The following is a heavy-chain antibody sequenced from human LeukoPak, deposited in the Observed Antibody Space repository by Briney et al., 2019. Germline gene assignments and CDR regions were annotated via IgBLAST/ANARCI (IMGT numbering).Heavy chain of an antibody. D-gene: IGHD3-10*01. J-gene: IGHJ5*02. CDR2: FDPEDGET. CDR3: ATLGTNYYGSGSYYWFDP. V-gene: IGHV1-24*01. Sequence: ASVKVSCKVSGYTLTELSMHWVRQAPGKGLEWMGVFDPEDGETIYAQKFQGRVTMTEDTPTDTAYMELSSLRSEDTAVYYCATLGTNYYGSGSYYWFDPWGQGTLVTVSS. CDR1: GYTLTELS.